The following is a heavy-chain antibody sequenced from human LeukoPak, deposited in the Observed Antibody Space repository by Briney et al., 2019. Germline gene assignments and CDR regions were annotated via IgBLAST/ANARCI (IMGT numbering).Heavy chain of an antibody. CDR1: GGSFSGYC. D-gene: IGHD3-16*01. Sequence: PSETLSLTCTVYGGSFSGYCWSWIRQPPGKGLEWIGYIYYSGSTNYNPSLKSRVTISVDTSKNQFSLKLSSVTAADTAVYYCARDPTRGYYYYGMDVWGQGTTVTVSS. V-gene: IGHV4-59*12. J-gene: IGHJ6*02. CDR2: IYYSGST. CDR3: ARDPTRGYYYYGMDV.